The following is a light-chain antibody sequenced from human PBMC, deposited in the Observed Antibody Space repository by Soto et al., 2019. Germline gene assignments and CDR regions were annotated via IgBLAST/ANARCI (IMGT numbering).Light chain of an antibody. CDR2: KVS. CDR1: QRIDTW. Sequence: IQMTQSPSTLSASVGDRVTITCRASQRIDTWLAWYQQKPGKAPKVLIYKVSNLESGVPSRFSGSGSGTEFTLTISSLQPDVFATYYCQQYKSSWTFGQGTKVDIK. CDR3: QQYKSSWT. V-gene: IGKV1-5*03. J-gene: IGKJ1*01.